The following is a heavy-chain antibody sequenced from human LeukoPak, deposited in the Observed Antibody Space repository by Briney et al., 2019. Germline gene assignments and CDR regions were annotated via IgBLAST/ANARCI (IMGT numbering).Heavy chain of an antibody. V-gene: IGHV4-59*12. CDR2: MYYSGSP. CDR3: ARVGPNFWSGYYDAFDI. Sequence: SETLSLTCTISGGSISTYYLTWIRQPPGKGLEWIGHMYYSGSPIYNPSLKSRVTMSVDTSKNDFSLKLSSVTAADTAVYYCARVGPNFWSGYYDAFDIWGQGTMVTVSS. CDR1: GGSISTYY. J-gene: IGHJ3*02. D-gene: IGHD3-3*01.